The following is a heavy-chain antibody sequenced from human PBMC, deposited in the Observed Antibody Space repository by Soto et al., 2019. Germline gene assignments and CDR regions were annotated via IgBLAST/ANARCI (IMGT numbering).Heavy chain of an antibody. V-gene: IGHV3-23*01. CDR2: ISGSGGST. CDR1: GFTFSSYA. CDR3: AKDQPYYDILTGYRSDVNFDY. Sequence: GRSLRLSCAASGFTFSSYAMSLVRQAQGKGLEWVSAISGSGGSTYYADSVKGRFTISRDNSKNTLYLQMNSLRAEDTAVYYCAKDQPYYDILTGYRSDVNFDYWGQGTLVTVSS. J-gene: IGHJ4*02. D-gene: IGHD3-9*01.